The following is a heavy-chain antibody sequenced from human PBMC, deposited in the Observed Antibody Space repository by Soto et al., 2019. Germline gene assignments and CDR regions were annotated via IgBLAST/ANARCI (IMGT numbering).Heavy chain of an antibody. CDR3: ARDLTISWGPQFDP. J-gene: IGHJ5*02. CDR2: IIPIFGTA. D-gene: IGHD3-16*01. CDR1: RGAFSSYA. V-gene: IGHV1-69*13. Sequence: LVKVSCKASRGAFSSYAISWVRQAPGQGLEWMGGIIPIFGTANYAQKFQGRVTITADESTSTAYMELSSLRSEDTAVYYCARDLTISWGPQFDPWGQGTLVTVSS.